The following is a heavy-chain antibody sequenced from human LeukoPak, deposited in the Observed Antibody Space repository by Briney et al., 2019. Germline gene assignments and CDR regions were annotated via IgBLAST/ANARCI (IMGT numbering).Heavy chain of an antibody. Sequence: GASVKVSCKASGYTFTSYDINWVRQATGQGLEWMGWMNPNSGNTGYAQKFQGRVTMTRNTSISTAYMELSNLRSEDTAVYYCARARSRLVRDLLYWGQGTLVTVSS. V-gene: IGHV1-8*01. CDR3: ARARSRLVRDLLY. CDR2: MNPNSGNT. CDR1: GYTFTSYD. D-gene: IGHD6-19*01. J-gene: IGHJ4*02.